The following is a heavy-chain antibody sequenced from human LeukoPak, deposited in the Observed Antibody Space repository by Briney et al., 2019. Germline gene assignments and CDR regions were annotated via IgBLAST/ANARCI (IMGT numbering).Heavy chain of an antibody. D-gene: IGHD2-2*01. Sequence: GSLRLSCAASGFTFNSYSMHWVRQAPGKGLEWVSSISSGSGYIYYADSMKGRFTISRDNSKNTLYLQMNSLRAEDTAVYYCAKDLRPVWGQGTLVTVSS. CDR1: GFTFNSYS. V-gene: IGHV3-21*04. CDR2: ISSGSGYI. J-gene: IGHJ4*02. CDR3: AKDLRPV.